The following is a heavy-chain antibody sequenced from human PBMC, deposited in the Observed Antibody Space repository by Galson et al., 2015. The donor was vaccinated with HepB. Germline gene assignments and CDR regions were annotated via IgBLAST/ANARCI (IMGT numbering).Heavy chain of an antibody. CDR1: GGSISSGSYY. CDR3: ARDVFSSSWYEIDY. V-gene: IGHV4-61*02. Sequence: LSLTCTVSGGSISSGSYYWSWIRQPAGKGLEWIGRIYTSGSTNYNPSLKSRVTMSVDTSKNQFSLKLSSVTAADTAVYYCARDVFSSSWYEIDYWGQGTLVTVSS. CDR2: IYTSGST. D-gene: IGHD6-13*01. J-gene: IGHJ4*02.